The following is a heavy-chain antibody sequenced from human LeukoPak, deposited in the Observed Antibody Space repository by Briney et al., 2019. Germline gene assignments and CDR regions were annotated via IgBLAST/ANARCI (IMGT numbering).Heavy chain of an antibody. CDR3: AILVYSGSYSNRQTQSIDY. CDR1: GYTFTGYY. V-gene: IGHV1-2*02. CDR2: INPNSGGT. J-gene: IGHJ4*02. Sequence: ASVKVSCKASGYTFTGYYMHWVRQAPGQGLEWMGWINPNSGGTNYAQKFQGRVTMTRDTSISTAYMELSRLRSDDTAVYYCAILVYSGSYSNRQTQSIDYWGQGTLVTVSS. D-gene: IGHD1-26*01.